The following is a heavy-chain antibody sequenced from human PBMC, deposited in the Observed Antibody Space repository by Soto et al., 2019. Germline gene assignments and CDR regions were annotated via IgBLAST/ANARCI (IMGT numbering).Heavy chain of an antibody. CDR2: IYYSGST. CDR3: ARVYAAGRGDY. CDR1: GGSISSYY. J-gene: IGHJ4*02. V-gene: IGHV4-59*01. D-gene: IGHD6-13*01. Sequence: QVQLQESGPGLVKPSETLSLTCTVSGGSISSYYWSWIRQPPGQGLEWIGYIYYSGSTKYNPSLKSRVTRSVDTSKSQFSLKLTSVTAADTAVYYCARVYAAGRGDYWGQGTLVTVSS.